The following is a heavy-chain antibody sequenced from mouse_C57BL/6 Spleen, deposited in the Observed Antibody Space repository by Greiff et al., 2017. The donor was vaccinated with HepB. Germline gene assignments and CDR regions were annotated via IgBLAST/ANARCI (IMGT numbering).Heavy chain of an antibody. Sequence: EVKLVESGGGLVKPGGSLKLSCAASGFTFSSYTMSWVRQTPEKRLEWVATISGGGGNTYYPDSVKGRFTISRDNAKNTLYLQMSSLRSEDTALYYCASHYYGSSYGAMDYWGQGTSVTVSS. D-gene: IGHD1-1*01. CDR2: ISGGGGNT. CDR3: ASHYYGSSYGAMDY. CDR1: GFTFSSYT. J-gene: IGHJ4*01. V-gene: IGHV5-9*01.